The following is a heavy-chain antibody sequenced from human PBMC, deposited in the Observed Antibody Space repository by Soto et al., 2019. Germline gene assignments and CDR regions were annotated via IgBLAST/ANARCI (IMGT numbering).Heavy chain of an antibody. J-gene: IGHJ4*02. D-gene: IGHD3-3*01. Sequence: PSETLSLTCAVYGVSFTGYYWSWIRQPPGKGLEWIGEINHSGSTNYNPSVKSRVTISVDTYKKQFSLKLSSVTAADTAVYYCATSYCNFWSGYYLAYFDYWGQGTLVTVSS. CDR2: INHSGST. CDR3: ATSYCNFWSGYYLAYFDY. CDR1: GVSFTGYY. V-gene: IGHV4-34*01.